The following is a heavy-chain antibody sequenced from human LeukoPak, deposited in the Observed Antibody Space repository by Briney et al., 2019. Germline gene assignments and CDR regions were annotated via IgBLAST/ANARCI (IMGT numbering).Heavy chain of an antibody. CDR1: GFTVSSDY. D-gene: IGHD2-2*01. J-gene: IGHJ4*02. Sequence: GGSLRVSCSASGFTVSSDYMNWVRQAPGKGLEWVSSISSSSSYTYYADSVKGRFTISRDNAKNSLYLQMNSLRAEDTAVYYCARDASVYCSGTGCFYFDYWGLGTLVTVSS. CDR2: ISSSSSYT. CDR3: ARDASVYCSGTGCFYFDY. V-gene: IGHV3-21*01.